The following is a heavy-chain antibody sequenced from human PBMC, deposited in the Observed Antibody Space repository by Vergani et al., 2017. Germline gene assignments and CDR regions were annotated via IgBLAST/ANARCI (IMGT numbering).Heavy chain of an antibody. Sequence: EVQLVESGGSLVRPGGSLRLSCAVSGFTFNHYGMTWVRQTPGKGLEWVSSISYNGVRATYRDSVKGRFTVSRDSTKNSLYLQMNNLRAENTALYYCARDENYGGQYFDSWGQGTLVTVSS. CDR3: ARDENYGGQYFDS. V-gene: IGHV3-20*04. CDR1: GFTFNHYG. D-gene: IGHD4-23*01. J-gene: IGHJ4*02. CDR2: ISYNGVRA.